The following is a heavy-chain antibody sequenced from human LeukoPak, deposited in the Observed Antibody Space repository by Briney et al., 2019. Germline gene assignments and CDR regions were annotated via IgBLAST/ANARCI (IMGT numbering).Heavy chain of an antibody. CDR2: INHSGST. Sequence: SETLSLTCAVYGGSFSGYYWSWIRQPPGKGLEWIGEINHSGSTNYNPSLKSRVTISVDTSKNQFSLKLSSVTAADTAVYYSARGRVEVVVVPAATYYYYMDVWGKGTTVTVSS. V-gene: IGHV4-34*01. J-gene: IGHJ6*03. CDR3: ARGRVEVVVVPAATYYYYMDV. CDR1: GGSFSGYY. D-gene: IGHD2-2*01.